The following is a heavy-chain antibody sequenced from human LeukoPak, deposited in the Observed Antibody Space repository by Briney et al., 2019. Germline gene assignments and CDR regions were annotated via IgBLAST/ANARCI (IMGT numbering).Heavy chain of an antibody. CDR3: ARAYSSSWYYNWFDP. Sequence: SETLSLTCTVSGGSISSYYWSWIRQPPGKGLEWIGYIYYSGSTNYNPSLMSRATISVDTSKNQFSLKLSSVTAADTAVYYCARAYSSSWYYNWFDPWGQGTLVTVSS. D-gene: IGHD6-13*01. V-gene: IGHV4-59*08. CDR1: GGSISSYY. J-gene: IGHJ5*02. CDR2: IYYSGST.